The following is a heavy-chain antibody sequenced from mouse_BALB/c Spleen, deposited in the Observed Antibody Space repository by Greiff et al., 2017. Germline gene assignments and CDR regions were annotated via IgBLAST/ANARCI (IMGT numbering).Heavy chain of an antibody. Sequence: EVQLVESGPGLVKPSQSLSLTCTVTGYSITSYYAWNWIRQFPGNKLEWMGYISYSGSTSYNPSLKSRISITRDTSKNQFFLQLNSVTTEDTATYYCATGGSSLWFAYWGQGTLVTVSA. CDR3: ATGGSSLWFAY. J-gene: IGHJ3*01. CDR1: GYSITSYYA. V-gene: IGHV3-2*02. D-gene: IGHD1-1*01. CDR2: ISYSGST.